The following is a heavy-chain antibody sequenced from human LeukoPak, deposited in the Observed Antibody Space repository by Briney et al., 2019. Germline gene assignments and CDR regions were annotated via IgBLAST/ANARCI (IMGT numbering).Heavy chain of an antibody. D-gene: IGHD3-10*01. V-gene: IGHV3-33*06. CDR1: GFTFSSYG. J-gene: IGHJ4*02. CDR2: IWYDGSNK. Sequence: PGGSLRLSCAASGFTFSSYGMHWVRQAPGKGLEWVAVIWYDGSNKYYADSVKGRFTISRDNSKNTLYLQMNSLRAEDTAVYYCAKEENLWFGELLYLDYWGQGTLVTVSS. CDR3: AKEENLWFGELLYLDY.